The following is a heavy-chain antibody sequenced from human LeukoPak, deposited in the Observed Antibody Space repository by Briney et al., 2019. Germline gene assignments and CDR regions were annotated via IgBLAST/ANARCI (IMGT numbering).Heavy chain of an antibody. D-gene: IGHD6-19*01. CDR1: GGSISSYY. J-gene: IGHJ5*02. Sequence: PSETLSLTCTVSGGSISSYYWGWIRQPPGKGLEWIGSIYYSGSTYYNPSLKSRVTISVDTSKNQFSLKLSSVTAADTAVYYCARHSSGWPYNWFDPWGQGTLVTVSS. CDR2: IYYSGST. CDR3: ARHSSGWPYNWFDP. V-gene: IGHV4-39*01.